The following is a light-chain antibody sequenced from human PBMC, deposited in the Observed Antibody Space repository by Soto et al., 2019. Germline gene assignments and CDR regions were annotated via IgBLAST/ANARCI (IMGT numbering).Light chain of an antibody. V-gene: IGKV4-1*01. J-gene: IGKJ1*01. Sequence: DIVMTQSPDSLAVSLGERATINCKSSQSVLYSSNTKNYLAWYQQKPGKPPKLLIYWASTRESGVPDRFSGSGYGKEFTLTISSLQAEDVAVYYCQQYYSTPRTFGQGTKVEIK. CDR2: WAS. CDR3: QQYYSTPRT. CDR1: QSVLYSSNTKNY.